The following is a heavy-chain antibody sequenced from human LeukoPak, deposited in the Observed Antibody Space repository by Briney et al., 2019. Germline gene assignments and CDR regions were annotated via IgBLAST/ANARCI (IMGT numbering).Heavy chain of an antibody. CDR3: STLTSRGLSDS. CDR2: IKSKADGETI. V-gene: IGHV3-15*07. D-gene: IGHD1-20*01. J-gene: IGHJ4*02. CDR1: VFTFTNAW. Sequence: GGSLRLSCAASVFTFTNAWMNWVRQAPWKGREWVGRIKSKADGETIDYAAPVKGRFTFSRDDSKNMLYLQMNSLKSEDTAVYYCSTLTSRGLSDSWGQGTLVTVSS.